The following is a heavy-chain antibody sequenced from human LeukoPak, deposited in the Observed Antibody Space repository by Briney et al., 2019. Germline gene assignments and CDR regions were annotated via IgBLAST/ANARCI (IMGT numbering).Heavy chain of an antibody. V-gene: IGHV3-48*03. Sequence: GGSLRLSCAASGFTFSSYGMNWVRQASGKGLEWVSFISSSGSTVNYVDSVKDRFTISRDNAKNSLYLQMDSLRAEDTAVYYCAKWYCDKNICPSYYYGMDVWGQGTTVTVSS. D-gene: IGHD2/OR15-2a*01. CDR2: ISSSGSTV. CDR1: GFTFSSYG. CDR3: AKWYCDKNICPSYYYGMDV. J-gene: IGHJ6*02.